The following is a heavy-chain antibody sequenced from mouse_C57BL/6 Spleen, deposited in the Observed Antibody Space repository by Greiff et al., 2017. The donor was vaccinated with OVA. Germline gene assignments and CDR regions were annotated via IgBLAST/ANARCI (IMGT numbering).Heavy chain of an antibody. D-gene: IGHD1-1*01. V-gene: IGHV1-52*01. CDR2: IDPSDSET. Sequence: VQLQQPGAELVRPGSSVKLSCKASGYTFTSYWMHWVKQRPIQGLEWIGNIDPSDSETHYNQKFKDKATLTVDKSSSTAYMQLSSLTSEDSAVYYCARESITRGFAYWGQGTLVTVSA. CDR3: ARESITRGFAY. CDR1: GYTFTSYW. J-gene: IGHJ3*01.